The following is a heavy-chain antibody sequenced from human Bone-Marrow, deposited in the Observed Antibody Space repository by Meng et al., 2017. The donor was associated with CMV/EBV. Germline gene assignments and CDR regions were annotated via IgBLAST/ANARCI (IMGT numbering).Heavy chain of an antibody. V-gene: IGHV1-2*02. Sequence: ASGKVSCKASGYTFTGYYMHWVRQAPGQGLEWMGWINPNSGGTNYAQKFQGRVTMTRDTSIRTAYMELSRLRSDDTAVYYCARSLFIVVVPAGWFDPWGQGTLVTVSS. J-gene: IGHJ5*02. CDR3: ARSLFIVVVPAGWFDP. D-gene: IGHD2-2*01. CDR2: INPNSGGT. CDR1: GYTFTGYY.